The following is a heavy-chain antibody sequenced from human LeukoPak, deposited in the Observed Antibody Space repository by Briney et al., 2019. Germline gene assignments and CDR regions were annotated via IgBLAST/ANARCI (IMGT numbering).Heavy chain of an antibody. CDR2: IKEDGTET. V-gene: IGHV3-7*03. CDR3: AKEDRSLQTY. Sequence: GGPLRLSCAASGFMFSSNWMSWVRLAPGKGQEWVANIKEDGTETYYVDSVKGRFTISRDNAKNAVCLQMNSLRVEDPAVYYCAKEDRSLQTYWGQGALVTVSS. D-gene: IGHD1-14*01. CDR1: GFMFSSNW. J-gene: IGHJ4*02.